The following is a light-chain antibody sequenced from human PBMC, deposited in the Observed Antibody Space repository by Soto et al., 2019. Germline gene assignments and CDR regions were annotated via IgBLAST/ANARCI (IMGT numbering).Light chain of an antibody. Sequence: QSALTQPASVSGSPGQSISISWTGTGNDVGAYDYVSWYQQHPGKPPKLMIFEVRNRPSGVSSRFSGSRSGNTASLTISGLQAEDEADYYCSSYTTMSTKVFGSGTKVTVL. V-gene: IGLV2-14*03. CDR2: EVR. J-gene: IGLJ1*01. CDR1: GNDVGAYDY. CDR3: SSYTTMSTKV.